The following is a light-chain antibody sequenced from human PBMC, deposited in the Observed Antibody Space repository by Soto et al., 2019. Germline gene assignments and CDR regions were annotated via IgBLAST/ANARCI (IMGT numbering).Light chain of an antibody. CDR3: SSYTTSNTRQIV. Sequence: QSVRTQPASVSGSPGQSITISCTGTSSDVGGYNYVPWYQHHPGKAPKLIIYDVSNRPSGVSIRFSGSKSDNTASLTISGLQPEDEADYHCSSYTTSNTRQIVFGTGTKVTVL. CDR2: DVS. V-gene: IGLV2-14*03. J-gene: IGLJ1*01. CDR1: SSDVGGYNY.